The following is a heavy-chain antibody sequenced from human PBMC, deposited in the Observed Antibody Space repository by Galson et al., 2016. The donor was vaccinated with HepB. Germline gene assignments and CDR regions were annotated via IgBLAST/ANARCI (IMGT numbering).Heavy chain of an antibody. CDR1: GASISSSNYY. CDR2: IYYSGTT. CDR3: AREYGARQGSYY. D-gene: IGHD6-6*01. V-gene: IGHV4-39*02. J-gene: IGHJ4*02. Sequence: SETLSLTCTVSGASISSSNYYWGWICQPPGKGLEWIGSIYYSGTTHYNPSLRSRVTISVDTSKNQFSLKLSSVTAADTAVYYCAREYGARQGSYYWGQGSLVTVSS.